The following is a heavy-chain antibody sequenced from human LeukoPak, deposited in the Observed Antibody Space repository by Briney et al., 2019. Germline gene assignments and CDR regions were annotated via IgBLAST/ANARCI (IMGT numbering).Heavy chain of an antibody. V-gene: IGHV1-69*13. Sequence: ASVKVSCKASGGTFSSYAISWVRQAPGQGLEWMGGIIPIFGTANYAQKFQGRVTITADESTSTAYMELSSLRSEDTAVYYCGREQNAYYYCGMDVWGQGTTVTVSS. CDR1: GGTFSSYA. CDR3: GREQNAYYYCGMDV. J-gene: IGHJ6*02. CDR2: IIPIFGTA.